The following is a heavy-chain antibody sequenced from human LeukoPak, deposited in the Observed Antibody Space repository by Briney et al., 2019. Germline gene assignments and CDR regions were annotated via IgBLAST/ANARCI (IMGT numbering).Heavy chain of an antibody. Sequence: ASVKVSCKASGYTFTSYAMHWVRQAPGQRLEWMGWINAGNGNTKYSQKFQGRVTITRDTSASTAYMELSSLRSEDTAVYYCARSGSIVVVPAAIGVGAFDIWGQGTMVTVSS. J-gene: IGHJ3*02. CDR2: INAGNGNT. CDR1: GYTFTSYA. D-gene: IGHD2-2*02. V-gene: IGHV1-3*01. CDR3: ARSGSIVVVPAAIGVGAFDI.